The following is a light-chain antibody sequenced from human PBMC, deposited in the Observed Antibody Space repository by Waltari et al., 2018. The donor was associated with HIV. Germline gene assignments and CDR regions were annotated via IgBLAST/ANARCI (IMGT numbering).Light chain of an antibody. Sequence: QSVLTQPPSASGTPGRRVTISCSGNNSNVGSNPVNWYRQVPGTAPNLLLFSNNQRPSGVPARFSGSKSGTSASLAIRGLKSEDEADYYCAARDDSLNAWVFGGGTKVTVL. CDR2: SNN. CDR1: NSNVGSNP. CDR3: AARDDSLNAWV. J-gene: IGLJ3*02. V-gene: IGLV1-44*01.